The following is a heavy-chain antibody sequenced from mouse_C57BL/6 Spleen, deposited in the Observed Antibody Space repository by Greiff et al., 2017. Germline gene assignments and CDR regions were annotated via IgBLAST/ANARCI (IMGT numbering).Heavy chain of an antibody. D-gene: IGHD1-1*01. CDR1: GYTFTSYG. V-gene: IGHV1-81*01. J-gene: IGHJ4*01. Sequence: QVQLQQSGAELARPGASVKLSCKASGYTFTSYGISWVKQRTGQGLEWIGEIYPRSGNTYYNEKFKGKATLTADKSSSTAYMELRSLTSEDSAVYFCARKENTVVATDYYAMDYWGQGTSVTVSS. CDR3: ARKENTVVATDYYAMDY. CDR2: IYPRSGNT.